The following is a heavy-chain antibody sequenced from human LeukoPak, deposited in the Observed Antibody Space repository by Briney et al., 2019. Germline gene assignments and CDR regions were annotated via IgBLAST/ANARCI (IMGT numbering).Heavy chain of an antibody. CDR3: AKNYYDSSGYYSFDY. J-gene: IGHJ4*02. CDR1: RFTFSSYW. Sequence: GGSLRLSCAASRFTFSSYWMSWVRQAPGKGLEWVANIKQDGSEKYYVDSVKGRFTISRDNAKNSLYLQMNSLRAEDTAVYYCAKNYYDSSGYYSFDYWGQGTLVTVSS. D-gene: IGHD3-22*01. V-gene: IGHV3-7*01. CDR2: IKQDGSEK.